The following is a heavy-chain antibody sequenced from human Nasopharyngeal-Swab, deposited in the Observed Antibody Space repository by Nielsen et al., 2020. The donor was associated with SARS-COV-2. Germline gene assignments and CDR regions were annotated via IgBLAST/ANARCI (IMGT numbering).Heavy chain of an antibody. V-gene: IGHV3-53*01. D-gene: IGHD1-26*01. CDR3: ARGESIVGTTWDYNGMDV. J-gene: IGHJ6*02. CDR2: IYSGGST. Sequence: GGSLRLSCAASGFTVSSNYMSWVRQAPGKGLEWVSVIYSGGSTYYADSVKGRFTISRDNAKSSLLLQMNSLRVEDTAVYYCARGESIVGTTWDYNGMDVWGQGTTVTVSS. CDR1: GFTVSSNY.